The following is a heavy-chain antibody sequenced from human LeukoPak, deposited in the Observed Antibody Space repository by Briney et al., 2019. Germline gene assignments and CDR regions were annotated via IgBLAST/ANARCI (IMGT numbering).Heavy chain of an antibody. Sequence: ASVKVSCKASGYSFTGYYLHWVRQAPGQGFEWMGWINPNSGGTNYAQKFQGRVTMTRDTSISTAYMELSRLRSDDTAVYYCARVFSKGIAVAGTQRGLGYWGQGTLVTVSS. J-gene: IGHJ4*02. CDR3: ARVFSKGIAVAGTQRGLGY. V-gene: IGHV1-2*02. D-gene: IGHD6-19*01. CDR2: INPNSGGT. CDR1: GYSFTGYY.